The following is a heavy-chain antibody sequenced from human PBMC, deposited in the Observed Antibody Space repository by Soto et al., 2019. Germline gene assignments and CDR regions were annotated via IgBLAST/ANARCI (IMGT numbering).Heavy chain of an antibody. V-gene: IGHV3-23*01. J-gene: IGHJ4*02. D-gene: IGHD3-10*01. CDR1: GFTFSSYA. Sequence: GGSLRLSCAASGFTFSSYAMSWVRQAPGKGLEWVSAISGSGGSTYYADSVKGRFTISRDNSKNTPYLQMNSLRAEDTAVYYCAKDDMVRGVIITAHTPYFDYWGQGTLVTVSS. CDR3: AKDDMVRGVIITAHTPYFDY. CDR2: ISGSGGST.